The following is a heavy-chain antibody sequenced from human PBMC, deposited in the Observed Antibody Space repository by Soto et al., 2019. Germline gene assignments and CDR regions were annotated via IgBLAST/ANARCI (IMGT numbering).Heavy chain of an antibody. CDR1: GYTFTSYG. CDR2: ISAHNGNT. D-gene: IGHD1-1*01. J-gene: IGHJ4*02. V-gene: IGHV1-18*01. CDR3: ARGRYGDY. Sequence: QVHLVQSGAEVKKPGASVKVSCKGSGYTFTSYGITWVRQAPGQGLEWMGWISAHNGNTDYAQKLQGRVTVTSYTSTSTAYMELRSLRSDDTAVYYCARGRYGDYWGQGALVTVSS.